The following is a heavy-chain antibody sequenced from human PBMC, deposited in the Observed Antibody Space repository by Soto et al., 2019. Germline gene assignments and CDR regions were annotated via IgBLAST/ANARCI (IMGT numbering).Heavy chain of an antibody. J-gene: IGHJ4*02. Sequence: QVQLVQSGAEVKKPGASVKVSCKASGYTFTSYGISWVRQAPGQGLEWMGWISAYNGNTNYAQKLQGRVTMTTDTCTGTACMEVRSLRSDDTAVYYCIEVVVAATRDYFDYWGQGTLVTVSS. D-gene: IGHD2-15*01. CDR2: ISAYNGNT. CDR1: GYTFTSYG. CDR3: IEVVVAATRDYFDY. V-gene: IGHV1-18*01.